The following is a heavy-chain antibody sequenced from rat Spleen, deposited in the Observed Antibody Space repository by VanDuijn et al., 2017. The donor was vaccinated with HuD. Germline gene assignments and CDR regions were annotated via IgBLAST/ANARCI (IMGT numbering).Heavy chain of an antibody. D-gene: IGHD1-6*01. CDR1: GFTFNNYW. Sequence: EVQLVESGGGLVQPGRSLKLSCVASGFTFNNYWMTWIRQAPGKGLEWVASITNAGGTTHYPDSVKGRFTISRDNAKSTLYLQMNSLRSEDTAIYYCTGPFDYWGQGASVTVSS. V-gene: IGHV5-31*01. CDR2: ITNAGGTT. J-gene: IGHJ4*01. CDR3: TGPFDY.